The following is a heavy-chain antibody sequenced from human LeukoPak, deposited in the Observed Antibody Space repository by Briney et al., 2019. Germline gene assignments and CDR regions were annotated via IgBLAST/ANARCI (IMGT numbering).Heavy chain of an antibody. CDR3: AKDFAGYSSDWYGKFGP. CDR1: GFTFSSNY. Sequence: GGSLRLSCAASGFTFSSNYMSWVRQAPGKGLEWVSAIRGSGSDTYYADSVKGRFTISRDNSKNMMYMQMNSLRAEDTAVYYCAKDFAGYSSDWYGKFGPWGQGTLVTVSS. J-gene: IGHJ5*02. D-gene: IGHD6-19*01. V-gene: IGHV3-23*01. CDR2: IRGSGSDT.